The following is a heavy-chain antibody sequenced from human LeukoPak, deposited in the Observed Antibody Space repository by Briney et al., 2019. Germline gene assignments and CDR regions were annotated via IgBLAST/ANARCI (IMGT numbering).Heavy chain of an antibody. CDR1: GGSISSGNW. V-gene: IGHV4-4*02. Sequence: KPSGTLSLTCAVSGGSISSGNWWSWARQPPGKGLEWIGEIYHSGTTNYNPSLKSRVTISFATSTNQFFLDLSPVTAADTAVYYCSNKVYCSTTSCHPAGYWGLGSLVTVSS. CDR3: SNKVYCSTTSCHPAGY. CDR2: IYHSGTT. J-gene: IGHJ4*02. D-gene: IGHD2-2*01.